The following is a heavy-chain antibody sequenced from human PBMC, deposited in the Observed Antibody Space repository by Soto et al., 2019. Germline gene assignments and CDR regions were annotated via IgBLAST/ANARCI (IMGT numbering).Heavy chain of an antibody. CDR3: ARAPHYGAEFDY. CDR2: IRQDGNEI. Sequence: GGSLRLSCAASGFIFSNYYMTWVRQAPGKGLEWVANIRQDGNEIYYVDSVRGRFTISRDNTKHSLFLQMNALRVEDTAVYYCARAPHYGAEFDYWGLGTGVTVAS. D-gene: IGHD3-10*01. V-gene: IGHV3-7*03. CDR1: GFIFSNYY. J-gene: IGHJ4*02.